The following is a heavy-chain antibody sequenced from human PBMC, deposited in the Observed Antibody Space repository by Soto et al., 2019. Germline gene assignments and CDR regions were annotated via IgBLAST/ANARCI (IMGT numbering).Heavy chain of an antibody. D-gene: IGHD3-3*01. CDR2: ISSSSSYI. Sequence: GGSLSLSCAASGFTFSSYSMNWVRQAPGKALEWVSSISSSSSYIYYADSVKGRFTISRDNAKNSLYLQMNSLRAEDTAVYYCARDPWSGYYSDYYYYYYMDVWGKGTTVTVSS. CDR1: GFTFSSYS. CDR3: ARDPWSGYYSDYYYYYYMDV. J-gene: IGHJ6*03. V-gene: IGHV3-21*01.